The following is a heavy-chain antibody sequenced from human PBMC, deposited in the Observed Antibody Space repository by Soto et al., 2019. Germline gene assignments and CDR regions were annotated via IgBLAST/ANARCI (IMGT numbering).Heavy chain of an antibody. D-gene: IGHD2-15*01. CDR1: GYTFTGYY. CDR3: ARGGYCSGGSCFRGYYYYGMDV. CDR2: INPNSGGT. V-gene: IGHV1-2*04. J-gene: IGHJ6*02. Sequence: ASVKVSCKASGYTFTGYYMHWVRQAPGQGLEWMGWINPNSGGTNYAQKFQGWVTMTRETSISTAYMELSRLRSDDTAVYYCARGGYCSGGSCFRGYYYYGMDVWGQGTTVTVS.